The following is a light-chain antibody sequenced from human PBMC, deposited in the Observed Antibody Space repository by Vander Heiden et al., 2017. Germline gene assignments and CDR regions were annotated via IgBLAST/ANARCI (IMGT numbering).Light chain of an antibody. CDR1: QSISTY. V-gene: IGKV1-39*01. CDR3: QQTDSTPLT. Sequence: DIEMTQSPSTLLASVGDRVTISCRASQSISTYLKWYQQKPGNAPKLLVYASLNLQSGVPSRFSGSRSGTQFSLTISSLQPDDFATYYCQQTDSTPLTFGQGTKVAIK. CDR2: ASL. J-gene: IGKJ1*01.